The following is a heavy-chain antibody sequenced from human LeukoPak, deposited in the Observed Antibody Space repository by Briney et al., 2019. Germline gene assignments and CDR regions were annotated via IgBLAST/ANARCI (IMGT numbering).Heavy chain of an antibody. CDR2: ILYDGSNK. V-gene: IGHV3-30-3*01. CDR1: GFTFSSYT. J-gene: IGHJ4*02. Sequence: GGSLRLSCAASGFTFSSYTMHWVRQTPGKGLEWVAVILYDGSNKYYADSVKGRFTISRDNTMNSLYLQMSSLRAEDTAVYYCATDRGWRTSGYYLYYFEYWGQGTLVTFSS. D-gene: IGHD3-3*01. CDR3: ATDRGWRTSGYYLYYFEY.